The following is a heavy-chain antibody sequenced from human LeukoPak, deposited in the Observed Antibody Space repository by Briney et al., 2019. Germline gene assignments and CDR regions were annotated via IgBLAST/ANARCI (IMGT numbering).Heavy chain of an antibody. V-gene: IGHV4-34*01. CDR2: INHSGST. D-gene: IGHD3-9*01. Sequence: PSETLSLTCAVYGGSFSGYYWSWIRQPPGKGLEWIGEINHSGSTNYNPSLKSRVTISVDTSKNQFFLKLSSVTAADTAVYYCARVGRLRYFDWLLHRYYYGMDVWGQGTTVTVSS. J-gene: IGHJ6*02. CDR3: ARVGRLRYFDWLLHRYYYGMDV. CDR1: GGSFSGYY.